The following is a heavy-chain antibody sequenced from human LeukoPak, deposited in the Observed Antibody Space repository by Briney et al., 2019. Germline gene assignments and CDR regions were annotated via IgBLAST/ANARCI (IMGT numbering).Heavy chain of an antibody. D-gene: IGHD6-19*01. CDR1: GGSISSSPYY. CDR2: IYYSGSA. Sequence: SEALSLTCTVSGGSISSSPYYWGWIRQPPGKGLEWIGNIYYSGSAYYNPSLKTRVTISVDTSKNQFSLKLASVTAADTAVYYCARHASVDGNWPRPLDYWGQGSLVTVSS. V-gene: IGHV4-39*01. CDR3: ARHASVDGNWPRPLDY. J-gene: IGHJ4*02.